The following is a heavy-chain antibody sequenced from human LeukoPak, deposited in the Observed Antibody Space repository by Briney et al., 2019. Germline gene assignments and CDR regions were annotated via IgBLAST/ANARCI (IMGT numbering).Heavy chain of an antibody. V-gene: IGHV1-46*01. CDR3: ARGASGSYHNPPSSY. CDR2: INPSGCST. CDR1: GYTFTNYY. D-gene: IGHD1-26*01. Sequence: GASVTVSCMASGYTFTNYYMHWVRQARGKGLEWMGFINPSGCSTSYGQKFQGRVTMTSDMSTSPFYLQLSSLTSEDTAVYYCARGASGSYHNPPSSYWGQGTLVTVSS. J-gene: IGHJ4*02.